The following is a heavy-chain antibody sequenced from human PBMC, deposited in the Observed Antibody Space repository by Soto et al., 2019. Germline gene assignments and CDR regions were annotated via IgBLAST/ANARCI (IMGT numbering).Heavy chain of an antibody. CDR2: IIPIFGTA. J-gene: IGHJ6*02. Sequence: GASVKVHCKASGGTFSSYAISWVRQAPGQGLEWMGGIIPIFGTANYAQKFQGRVTITADESTSTAYMELSSLRSEDTAVYYCASRRRNVGVVTHGYYYYGMDVWGQGTTVTVSS. V-gene: IGHV1-69*13. CDR1: GGTFSSYA. D-gene: IGHD3-3*01. CDR3: ASRRRNVGVVTHGYYYYGMDV.